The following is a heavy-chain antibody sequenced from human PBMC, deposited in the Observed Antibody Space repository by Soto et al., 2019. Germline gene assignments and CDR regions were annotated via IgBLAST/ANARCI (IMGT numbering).Heavy chain of an antibody. J-gene: IGHJ6*02. D-gene: IGHD3-3*01. CDR2: IYHSGST. V-gene: IGHV4-34*01. Sequence: TSETLSLTCAVYGGSCSGYYWSWIRQPPEKGLEWIGRIYHSGSTNYNPSLKSRVTISVDTSKNQFSLKLSSVTAADTAVYYCARQRSYYYDFWSGYYSPVPMDVWGQGTTVTVSS. CDR3: ARQRSYYYDFWSGYYSPVPMDV. CDR1: GGSCSGYY.